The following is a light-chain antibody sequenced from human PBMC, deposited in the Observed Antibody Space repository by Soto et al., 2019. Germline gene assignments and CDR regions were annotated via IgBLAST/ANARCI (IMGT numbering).Light chain of an antibody. J-gene: IGKJ2*01. V-gene: IGKV2-30*02. Sequence: DAVLTQSPLSLPVTLGQPASISCSSSQSLVHSGGNTYVNWFQQRPGQSPRRLIYKVSERDSGVPDRFSGRACGTAFALEISRVEAEDVGVYYCMQGTHWPYTFGQGTKLEIK. CDR2: KVS. CDR1: QSLVHSGGNTY. CDR3: MQGTHWPYT.